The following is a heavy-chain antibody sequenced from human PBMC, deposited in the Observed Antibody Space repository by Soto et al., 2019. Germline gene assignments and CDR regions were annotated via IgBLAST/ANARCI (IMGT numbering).Heavy chain of an antibody. CDR3: AKQSKWSTTRCHSGGSSCPLEY. Sequence: EVQLLESGGGLVQPGGSLRLSCAVSGFTFNTYAMSWVRQGPGKGLEWVSGISATGTTTYYADSVKGRFTISRDNSKNTLFLQMNSLRAEDTAVYYCAKQSKWSTTRCHSGGSSCPLEYWGPGTQVTVSS. J-gene: IGHJ4*02. CDR2: ISATGTTT. D-gene: IGHD2-2*02. CDR1: GFTFNTYA. V-gene: IGHV3-23*01.